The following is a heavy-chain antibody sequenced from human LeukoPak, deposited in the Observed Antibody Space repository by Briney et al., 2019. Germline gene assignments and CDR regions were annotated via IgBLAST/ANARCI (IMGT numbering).Heavy chain of an antibody. J-gene: IGHJ6*02. CDR2: INPSGGST. D-gene: IGHD3-3*01. CDR1: GYTFTSYY. V-gene: IGHV1-46*01. CDR3: AREGFPPKISDFWSGLGPYYYYGMDV. Sequence: GASVKVSCKPPGYTFTSYYMHWVRQAPGQGLEWMGIINPSGGSTSYTQKFQGRVTMTRDTSTSTVYMELSSLRSEDTAVYYCAREGFPPKISDFWSGLGPYYYYGMDVWGQGTTVTVSS.